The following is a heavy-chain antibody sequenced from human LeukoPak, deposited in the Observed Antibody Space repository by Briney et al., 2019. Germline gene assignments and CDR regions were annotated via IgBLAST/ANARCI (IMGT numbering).Heavy chain of an antibody. D-gene: IGHD3-10*01. CDR1: GFTFSSYE. V-gene: IGHV3-48*03. Sequence: GGSLRLSCAASGFTFSSYEMNWVRQAPGKGLEWVSYISSSGSTIYYADSVKGRFTISRDNAKNTLYLQMNSLRAEDTAVYYCAKWSYYYTSGSFYYFDYWGQGTLVTVSS. J-gene: IGHJ4*02. CDR3: AKWSYYYTSGSFYYFDY. CDR2: ISSSGSTI.